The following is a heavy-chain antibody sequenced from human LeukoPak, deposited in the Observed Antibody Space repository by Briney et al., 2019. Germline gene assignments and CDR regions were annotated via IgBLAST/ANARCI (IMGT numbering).Heavy chain of an antibody. J-gene: IGHJ6*03. D-gene: IGHD3-22*01. Sequence: KTSETLSLTCTVSGGSISSYYWSWIRQPAGKGLEWIGRIYTSGSTNYNPSLKSRVTISVDTSKNQFSLKLSSVTAADTAVYYCARLGDSKRGGLYYYYYYMDVWGKGTTVTVSS. CDR3: ARLGDSKRGGLYYYYYYMDV. CDR2: IYTSGST. CDR1: GGSISSYY. V-gene: IGHV4-4*07.